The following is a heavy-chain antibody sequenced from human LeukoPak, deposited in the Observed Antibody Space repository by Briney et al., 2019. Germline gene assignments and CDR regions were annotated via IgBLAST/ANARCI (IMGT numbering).Heavy chain of an antibody. D-gene: IGHD6-19*01. J-gene: IGHJ4*02. Sequence: SQTLSLTCTVSGGSISSGSYYWSWIRQPAGKGLEWIGRIYTSGSTNYNPSLKSRVTISVDTSKNQFSLKLSSVTAADTAVYYCARGQSGWVFDYWGQGTLVTVSS. V-gene: IGHV4-61*02. CDR3: ARGQSGWVFDY. CDR1: GGSISSGSYY. CDR2: IYTSGST.